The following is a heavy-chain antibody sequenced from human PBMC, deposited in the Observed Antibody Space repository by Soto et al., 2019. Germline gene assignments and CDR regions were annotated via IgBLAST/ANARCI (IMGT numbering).Heavy chain of an antibody. V-gene: IGHV1-46*01. J-gene: IGHJ4*02. CDR1: GYTFTSYY. Sequence: ASVKVSCKASGYTFTSYYMHWVRQAPGQGLEWMGIINPSGGSTSYAQKFQGRVTMTRDTSTSTVYMELSSLRSEDTAVYYCAREIRSSRWLQFGFAYWGQGTLVTVSS. D-gene: IGHD5-12*01. CDR2: INPSGGST. CDR3: AREIRSSRWLQFGFAY.